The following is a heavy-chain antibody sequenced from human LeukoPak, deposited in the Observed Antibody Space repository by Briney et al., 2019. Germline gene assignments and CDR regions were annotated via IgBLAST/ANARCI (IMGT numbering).Heavy chain of an antibody. CDR3: ARDLMGIAYRGAFYY. CDR1: GFTFGNFW. V-gene: IGHV3-7*03. Sequence: GGSLRLSCAASGFTFGNFWMSWVRQAPGGGLQWVASMKGDGSLIYYVDSVKGRFTISRDNARNSLYLQMNSLRAEHTAVYYCARDLMGIAYRGAFYYWGQGTLVTVSS. CDR2: MKGDGSLI. J-gene: IGHJ4*02. D-gene: IGHD6-13*01.